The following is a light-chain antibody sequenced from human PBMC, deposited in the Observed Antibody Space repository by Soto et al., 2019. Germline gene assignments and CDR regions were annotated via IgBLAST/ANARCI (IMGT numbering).Light chain of an antibody. Sequence: QAVVTQPPSVSGAPGQRVTISCTGNNSNLGAGYDVHWYQQLPGAAPKLVVFGNRNRPSGVPERFSGSKSGTSASLAITGLQVEDEADYYCQAYDYSLTAFVFGGGTKLTVL. CDR2: GNR. J-gene: IGLJ3*02. V-gene: IGLV1-40*01. CDR1: NSNLGAGYD. CDR3: QAYDYSLTAFV.